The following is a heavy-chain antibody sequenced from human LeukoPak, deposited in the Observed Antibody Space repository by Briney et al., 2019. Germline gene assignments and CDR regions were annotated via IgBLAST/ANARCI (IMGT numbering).Heavy chain of an antibody. CDR1: GGSFSGYY. J-gene: IGHJ4*02. CDR2: INHSGST. D-gene: IGHD3-22*01. Sequence: PSDTLSLTCAVYGGSFSGYYWSWIRQPPGKGLEWIGEINHSGSTNYNPSLKSRVTISVGTSKNQFSLKLSSVTAADTAVYYCARENFFYYYDSSGLLYYFDYWGQGTLVTVSS. V-gene: IGHV4-34*01. CDR3: ARENFFYYYDSSGLLYYFDY.